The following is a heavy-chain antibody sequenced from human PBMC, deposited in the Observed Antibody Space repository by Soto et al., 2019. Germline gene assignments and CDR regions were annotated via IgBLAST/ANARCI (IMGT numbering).Heavy chain of an antibody. CDR2: ISNDGSTK. D-gene: IGHD5-18*01. CDR1: GLTFSIYG. J-gene: IGHJ4*02. CDR3: AKDREDTAMIFDY. Sequence: QVQLVESGGGVVQPGRSLRLSCAASGLTFSIYGMHWVRQAPGKGLEWVAVISNDGSTKYYADSVKGRFTISRDNSMNKQYLQMNSLRAEDTAVYYWAKDREDTAMIFDYWGQGTLVTVSS. V-gene: IGHV3-30*18.